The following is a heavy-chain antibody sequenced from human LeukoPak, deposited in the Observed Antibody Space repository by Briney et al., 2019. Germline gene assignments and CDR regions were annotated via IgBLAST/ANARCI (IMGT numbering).Heavy chain of an antibody. V-gene: IGHV3-30*18. CDR2: ISYDGSNK. J-gene: IGHJ4*02. D-gene: IGHD3-10*01. Sequence: GRSPRLSCAASGFTFSSYGTHWVRQAPGKGLEWVAVISYDGSNKYYADSVKGRFTISRDNAKNSLYLQMNSLRAGDTALYYCAKDKTRYYGSGSYYTFDYWGQGTLVTVSS. CDR3: AKDKTRYYGSGSYYTFDY. CDR1: GFTFSSYG.